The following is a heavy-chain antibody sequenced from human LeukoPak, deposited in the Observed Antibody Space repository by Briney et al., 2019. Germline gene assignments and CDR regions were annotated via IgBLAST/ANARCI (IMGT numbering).Heavy chain of an antibody. J-gene: IGHJ5*02. CDR3: ARGYYDSSGYGGLGGNLNWFDP. Sequence: SVKVSCKASGGTLSSYAISWVRQAPGQGLEWMGRIIPIFGTANYAQKFQGRVTITTDESTSTAYMELSSLRSEDTAVYYCARGYYDSSGYGGLGGNLNWFDPWGQGTLVTVSS. CDR1: GGTLSSYA. V-gene: IGHV1-69*05. D-gene: IGHD3-22*01. CDR2: IIPIFGTA.